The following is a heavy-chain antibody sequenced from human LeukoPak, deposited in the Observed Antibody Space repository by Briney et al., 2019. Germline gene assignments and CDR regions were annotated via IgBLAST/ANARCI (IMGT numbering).Heavy chain of an antibody. J-gene: IGHJ4*02. V-gene: IGHV4-59*01. Sequence: SETLSLTCTVSGGSTISYYWSWIRQPPGKELEWIGYIYYSGSTNYNPSLKSRVTISVDTSKSQCSLKLSSVTAADTAVYYCVGGSYPLEYRGQGALVTVSS. D-gene: IGHD1-26*01. CDR2: IYYSGST. CDR3: VGGSYPLEY. CDR1: GGSTISYY.